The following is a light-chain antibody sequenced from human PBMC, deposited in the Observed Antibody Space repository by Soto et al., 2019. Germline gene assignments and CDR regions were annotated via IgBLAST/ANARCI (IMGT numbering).Light chain of an antibody. CDR3: QQYGSPMYT. J-gene: IGKJ2*01. CDR1: QSVSSSY. CDR2: GAS. Sequence: TQSPGTLSLSPGERATLSCRASQSVSSSYLAWYQQKPGQAPRLLIYGASSRATGIPDRFSGSGSGTDFTLTISRLEPEDFAVYYCQQYGSPMYTFGQGTKLEIK. V-gene: IGKV3-20*01.